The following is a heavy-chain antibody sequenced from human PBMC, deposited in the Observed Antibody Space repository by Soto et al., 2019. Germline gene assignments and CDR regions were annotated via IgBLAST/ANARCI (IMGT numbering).Heavy chain of an antibody. V-gene: IGHV3-23*01. D-gene: IGHD3-22*01. CDR2: ISGSGGGT. CDR1: GFTFNIYA. J-gene: IGHJ1*01. Sequence: EVQLLESGGGLVQPGGSLRLSCAASGFTFNIYAMSWVRQAPGKGLEWVSAISGSGGGTYYADSVEGRFTISRDNSNNXPYLQRSSLRAEDTAVYYCVKCGYDSSGRLLRSFQHWGQGTLVTVSS. CDR3: VKCGYDSSGRLLRSFQH.